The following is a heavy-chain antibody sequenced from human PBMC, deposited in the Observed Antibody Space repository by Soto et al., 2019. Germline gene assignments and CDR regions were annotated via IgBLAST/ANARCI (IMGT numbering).Heavy chain of an antibody. CDR2: MNPNSGNT. CDR1: GYTFTSYD. CDR3: ARGHSGYDYRYYYYYYMDV. V-gene: IGHV1-8*01. D-gene: IGHD5-12*01. J-gene: IGHJ6*03. Sequence: ASVKVSCKASGYTFTSYDINWVRRATGQGLEWMGWMNPNSGNTGYAQKFQGRVTMTRNTSISTAYMELSSLRSEDTAVYYCARGHSGYDYRYYYYYYMDVWGKGTTVTVSS.